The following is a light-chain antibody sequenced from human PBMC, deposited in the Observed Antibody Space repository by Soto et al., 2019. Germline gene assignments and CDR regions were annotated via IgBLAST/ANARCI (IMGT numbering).Light chain of an antibody. J-gene: IGKJ5*01. V-gene: IGKV3-20*01. CDR2: GAS. Sequence: ETLVTQSPVTLSLSPGERATLFCRASQTVSSSYLAWYPQKPGQAPRLLIYGASSRATGIPDRFSGSGSGTDFTLTINRLEPEDFAVYYCQQYGNSPPEHFGQGRRPAI. CDR3: QQYGNSPPEH. CDR1: QTVSSSY.